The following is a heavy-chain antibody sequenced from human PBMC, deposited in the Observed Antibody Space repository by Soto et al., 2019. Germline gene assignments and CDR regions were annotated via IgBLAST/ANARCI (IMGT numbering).Heavy chain of an antibody. CDR1: GFTFSSYS. CDR3: ATDRPAFGMDV. V-gene: IGHV3-48*01. J-gene: IGHJ6*02. CDR2: ISSSSNTI. Sequence: GGSLRLSCAASGFTFSSYSMNWVRQAPGKGLQWISYISSSSNTIYYADSVKGRFTISRDYAKNSLYLQMNSLRAEDTAVYYCATDRPAFGMDVWGQGTTVTAP.